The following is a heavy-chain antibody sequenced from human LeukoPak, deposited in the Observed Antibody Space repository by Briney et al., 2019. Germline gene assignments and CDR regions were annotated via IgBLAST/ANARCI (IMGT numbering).Heavy chain of an antibody. CDR3: ARQYYDSSGYYPWYFDY. CDR2: MYYSGST. V-gene: IGHV4-39*01. CDR1: GGSFTSSTYY. D-gene: IGHD3-22*01. J-gene: IGHJ4*02. Sequence: PSETLSLTCTASGGSFTSSTYYWGWIRQPPGKGLEWIGSMYYSGSTYYNQSLKSRLIISVDTSTNQFSLKLTSVTAADTAMYYCARQYYDSSGYYPWYFDYWGQGTLVAVSS.